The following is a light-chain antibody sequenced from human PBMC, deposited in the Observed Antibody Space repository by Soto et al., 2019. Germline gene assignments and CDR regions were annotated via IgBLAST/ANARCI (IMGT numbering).Light chain of an antibody. J-gene: IGKJ4*01. V-gene: IGKV1-5*03. CDR1: QSISSW. CDR3: QQYHSYSLT. Sequence: DIQMTQSPSTLSASVGDRVTITCRASQSISSWLAWYQQKPGKAPKLLIYKASSLEGGVPSRFSGSGSGTDFTLTISRLHPDDFATYYCQQYHSYSLTFGGGTKVDIK. CDR2: KAS.